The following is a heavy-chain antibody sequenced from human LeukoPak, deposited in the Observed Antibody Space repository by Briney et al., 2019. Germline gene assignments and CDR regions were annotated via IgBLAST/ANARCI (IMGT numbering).Heavy chain of an antibody. CDR1: GGSISSGSYY. D-gene: IGHD4-17*01. V-gene: IGHV4-61*02. Sequence: SQTLSLTCTVSGGSISSGSYYWSWIRQPAGKGLEWIGRIYTSGSTNYNPSPKSRVTISVDTSKNQFSLKLSSVTAADTAVYYCARVRTTVTYYFDYWGQGTLVTVSS. J-gene: IGHJ4*02. CDR3: ARVRTTVTYYFDY. CDR2: IYTSGST.